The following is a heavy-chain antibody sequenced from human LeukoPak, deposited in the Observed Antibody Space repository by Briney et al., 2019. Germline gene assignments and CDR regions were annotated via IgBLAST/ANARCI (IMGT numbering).Heavy chain of an antibody. CDR3: TTGRYFDWLLCNY. Sequence: GGSLRLSCAASGFTFSSYEMSWVRQAPGKGLEWVGRIKTKADGGTTDYAAPVKGRFTISRDDSKNTLFLQMNSLKTEDTAVYYCTTGRYFDWLLCNYWGQGTLVTVSS. CDR1: GFTFSSYE. J-gene: IGHJ4*02. V-gene: IGHV3-15*01. D-gene: IGHD3-9*01. CDR2: IKTKADGGTT.